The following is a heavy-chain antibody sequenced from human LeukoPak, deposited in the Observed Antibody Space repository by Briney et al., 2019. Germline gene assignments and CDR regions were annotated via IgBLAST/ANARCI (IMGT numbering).Heavy chain of an antibody. Sequence: PGGSLRLSCAASGFTFSDHYMDWVRQAPGKGLEWVGRSRDKANSYITEFAAAVKGRFTISRDDSKNSLYLQMKSLKTADTAVYYCAREAHSLGKGGALDIWGQGTMVTVSS. CDR3: AREAHSLGKGGALDI. D-gene: IGHD7-27*01. CDR1: GFTFSDHY. V-gene: IGHV3-72*01. CDR2: SRDKANSYIT. J-gene: IGHJ3*02.